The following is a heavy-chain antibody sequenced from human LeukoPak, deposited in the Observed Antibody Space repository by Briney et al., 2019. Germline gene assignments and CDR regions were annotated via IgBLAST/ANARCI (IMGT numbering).Heavy chain of an antibody. Sequence: PGGSLRLSCAASGFTFDDYAMHWVRQVPGKGLEWVSGISWNSGSIGYADSVKGRFIISRDNAKNSLYLQMNSLRAEDMALYYCAKDGSRTVMSRNFDCWGQGTLVTVSS. CDR2: ISWNSGSI. V-gene: IGHV3-9*03. CDR1: GFTFDDYA. CDR3: AKDGSRTVMSRNFDC. J-gene: IGHJ4*02. D-gene: IGHD4-11*01.